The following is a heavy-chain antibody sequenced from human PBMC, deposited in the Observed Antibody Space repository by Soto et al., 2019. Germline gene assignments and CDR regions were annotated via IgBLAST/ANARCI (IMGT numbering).Heavy chain of an antibody. D-gene: IGHD6-19*01. V-gene: IGHV1-58*01. CDR3: AAGYSSGYAPVDWFDP. CDR2: IVVGSGNT. J-gene: IGHJ5*02. Sequence: RASVKVSCKASGFTFTSSAVQWVRQARGQRLEWIGWIVVGSGNTNYAQKFQERVTITRDMSTSTAYMELSSLRSEDTAVYYCAAGYSSGYAPVDWFDPWGQGTLVTVST. CDR1: GFTFTSSA.